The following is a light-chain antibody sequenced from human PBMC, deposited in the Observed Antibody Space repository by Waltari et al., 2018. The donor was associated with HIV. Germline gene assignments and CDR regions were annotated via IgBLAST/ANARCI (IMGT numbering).Light chain of an antibody. Sequence: QLVLTQSPSASASLGASLKLTCTLRSGYTHSASWSNHQQPAQGPRYWMKVKSDGSHIKGDEIPDRFSGSSSGAERYLTISSLQSEDEGDYYCQTWGSGLWVFGGGTKLTVL. CDR3: QTWGSGLWV. CDR1: SGYTHSA. V-gene: IGLV4-69*01. CDR2: VKSDGSH. J-gene: IGLJ3*02.